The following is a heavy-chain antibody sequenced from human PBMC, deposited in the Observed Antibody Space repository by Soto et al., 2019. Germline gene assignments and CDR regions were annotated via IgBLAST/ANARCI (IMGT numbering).Heavy chain of an antibody. V-gene: IGHV1-18*01. D-gene: IGHD6-13*01. Sequence: ASVKVSCKASGYTFTSYGISWVRQAPGQGLEWMGWISAYNGNTNYAQKLQGRVTMTTDTSTSTAYIELRSLSSDDTAVYYCARDSRSIAAAGDFDYWGQGTLVTVSS. J-gene: IGHJ4*02. CDR3: ARDSRSIAAAGDFDY. CDR1: GYTFTSYG. CDR2: ISAYNGNT.